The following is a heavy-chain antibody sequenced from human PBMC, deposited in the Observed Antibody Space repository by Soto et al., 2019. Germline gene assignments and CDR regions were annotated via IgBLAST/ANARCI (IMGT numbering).Heavy chain of an antibody. D-gene: IGHD4-17*01. CDR2: ISHDGHA. J-gene: IGHJ5*02. CDR3: ARQVYGDYLGGNWFDP. CDR1: DDSISDSRYY. Sequence: SETLSLTCSVLDDSISDSRYYWGWIRQSPEKGLEWIGSISHDGHAYYNPPLKSRVTLFADTSRNQFSLKMKSVTGADTALYFCARQVYGDYLGGNWFDPWGQGAPFTVSS. V-gene: IGHV4-39*01.